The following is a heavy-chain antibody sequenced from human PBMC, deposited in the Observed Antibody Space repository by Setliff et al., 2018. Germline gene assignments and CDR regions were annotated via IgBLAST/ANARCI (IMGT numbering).Heavy chain of an antibody. CDR1: GFSFNTYG. V-gene: IGHV3-30*02. CDR2: VQFDGSNK. D-gene: IGHD6-13*01. J-gene: IGHJ6*02. Sequence: PGGSLRLSCAASGFSFNTYGMHWVRQAPGEGLEWVAFVQFDGSNKYYADSVLGRFTISRDNIKNTAFLQMNSLRAEDTAVYYCARDPGPHAAHFRALGYGMDVWGQGTTVTVSS. CDR3: ARDPGPHAAHFRALGYGMDV.